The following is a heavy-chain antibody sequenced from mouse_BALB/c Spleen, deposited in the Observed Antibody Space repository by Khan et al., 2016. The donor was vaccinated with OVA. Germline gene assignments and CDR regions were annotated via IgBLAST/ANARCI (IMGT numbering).Heavy chain of an antibody. CDR3: ARSGGNFHWYFDV. V-gene: IGHV5-17*02. Sequence: EVELVESGGGLVQPGGSRKLSCAASGFTFSSFGMHWVRQAPKKGLEWVAYISSGSSTIYYVDTVKGRFTLSRDSPKNTLFLQMTSLRSEDTAMYYCARSGGNFHWYFDVWGAGTSVTVSS. CDR1: GFTFSSFG. J-gene: IGHJ1*01. D-gene: IGHD2-1*01. CDR2: ISSGSSTI.